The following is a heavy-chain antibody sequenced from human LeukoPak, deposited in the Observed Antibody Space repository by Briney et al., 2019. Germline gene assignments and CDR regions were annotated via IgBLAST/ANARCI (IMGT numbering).Heavy chain of an antibody. D-gene: IGHD5-18*01. J-gene: IGHJ4*02. V-gene: IGHV1-69*13. CDR2: IIPIFGTA. Sequence: ASVKVSCKASGGTFSSYAISWVRQAPGQGLAWMGGIIPIFGTANYAQKFQGRVTITADESTSTAYMELSSLRSEDTAVYYCATGGYSYGVDYWGQGTLVTVSS. CDR3: ATGGYSYGVDY. CDR1: GGTFSSYA.